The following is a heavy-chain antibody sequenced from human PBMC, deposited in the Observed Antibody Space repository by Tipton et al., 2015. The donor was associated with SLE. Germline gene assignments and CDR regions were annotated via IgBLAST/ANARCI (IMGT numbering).Heavy chain of an antibody. CDR3: ARRAYYYDSSGYLF. D-gene: IGHD3-22*01. Sequence: QLVQSGAEVKKPGSSVKVSCKASGYTFTSYGISWVRQAPGQGLEWMGWISAYNGNTNYAQKLQGRVTMTTDTSTSTAYMELRSVRSDDTAVYYCARRAYYYDSSGYLFWGQGTLVTVSS. CDR1: GYTFTSYG. V-gene: IGHV1-18*04. CDR2: ISAYNGNT. J-gene: IGHJ4*02.